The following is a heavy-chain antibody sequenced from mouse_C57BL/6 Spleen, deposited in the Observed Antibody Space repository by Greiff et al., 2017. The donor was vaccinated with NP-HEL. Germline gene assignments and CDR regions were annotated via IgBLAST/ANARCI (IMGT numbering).Heavy chain of an antibody. J-gene: IGHJ1*03. CDR2: IWSGGST. CDR3: ARKGYYSNFDV. V-gene: IGHV2-2*01. CDR1: GFSLTSYG. D-gene: IGHD2-5*01. Sequence: QVQLQQSGPGLVQPSQSLSITCTVSGFSLTSYGVHWVRQSPGKGLEWLGVIWSGGSTDYNAAFISSLSISKDNSKSQVFFNMNSQQADDTAIYSCARKGYYSNFDVWGKGTTVTVSS.